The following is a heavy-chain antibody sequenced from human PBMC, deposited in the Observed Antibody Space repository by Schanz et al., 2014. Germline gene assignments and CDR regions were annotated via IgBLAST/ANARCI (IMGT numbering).Heavy chain of an antibody. Sequence: EVQLLESGGGLVQPGGSLRLSCAASGFTFGDYAMTWVRQAPGKGLEWVSAINTGVNTYYADSVRGRFTMSRDNSKNTLYLQMNSLRAEDTAVYCCAKGRFGELSAFDIWGQGTMVTVSS. D-gene: IGHD3-10*01. CDR2: INTGVNT. J-gene: IGHJ3*02. CDR3: AKGRFGELSAFDI. CDR1: GFTFGDYA. V-gene: IGHV3-23*01.